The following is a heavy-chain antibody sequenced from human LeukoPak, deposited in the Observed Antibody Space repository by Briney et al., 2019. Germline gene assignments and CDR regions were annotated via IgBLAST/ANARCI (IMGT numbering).Heavy chain of an antibody. CDR1: GFXFSSYA. Sequence: GGSLRLSCAASGFXFSSYAMSWVRQAPGKGLEWVSSITGSSASTYYADSVKGRFTISRDNSKNTLYLQMNSLRAEDTAVYFCAKLDYYDTHWGQGILVTVSS. V-gene: IGHV3-23*01. CDR2: ITGSSAST. CDR3: AKLDYYDTH. J-gene: IGHJ4*02. D-gene: IGHD3-22*01.